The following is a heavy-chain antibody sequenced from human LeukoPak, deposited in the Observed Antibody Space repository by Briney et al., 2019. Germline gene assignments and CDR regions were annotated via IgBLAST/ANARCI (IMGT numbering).Heavy chain of an antibody. Sequence: GGSLRLSCAASGFTFSNYWLTWVRQAPGQGLEWVANIKQDGGEKHYVDSVKGRFTISRDNAKNSLYLQMNSLRAEDTAVYYCARDRQIAYWGQGTLVSVSS. CDR2: IKQDGGEK. CDR1: GFTFSNYW. V-gene: IGHV3-7*01. J-gene: IGHJ4*02. CDR3: ARDRQIAY.